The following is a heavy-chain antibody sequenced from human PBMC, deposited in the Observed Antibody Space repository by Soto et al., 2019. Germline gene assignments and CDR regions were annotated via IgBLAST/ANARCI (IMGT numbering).Heavy chain of an antibody. V-gene: IGHV4-34*01. CDR2: INHSGST. J-gene: IGHJ5*02. Sequence: QVQLQQWGAGLLKPSETLSLTCAVYGGSFSGYYWSWIRQPPGKGLEWIGEINHSGSTNYNPSLKRRVTISVDTSKNPFSRKRSAVTAADTAEYYGARGITIVGVVSPTYNGFDPWGQGTLVTVSS. D-gene: IGHD3-3*01. CDR3: ARGITIVGVVSPTYNGFDP. CDR1: GGSFSGYY.